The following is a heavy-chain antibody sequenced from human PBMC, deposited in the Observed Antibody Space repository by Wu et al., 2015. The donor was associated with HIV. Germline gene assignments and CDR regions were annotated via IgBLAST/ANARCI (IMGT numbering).Heavy chain of an antibody. D-gene: IGHD3-9*01. CDR3: ARDKRGYDVLTGYYIYFDY. CDR1: GYTFSDYY. CDR2: INPNSGGT. Sequence: QVQLVQSGAEVKKPGASMKVSCKTSGYTFSDYYIQWVRQAPGQGLEWMGWINPNSGGTNYAQNFEDRVTMTRDTSITTAYMELRSLRSDDTAVYYCARDKRGYDVLTGYYIYFDYWGQGTLVTVSS. J-gene: IGHJ4*02. V-gene: IGHV1-2*02.